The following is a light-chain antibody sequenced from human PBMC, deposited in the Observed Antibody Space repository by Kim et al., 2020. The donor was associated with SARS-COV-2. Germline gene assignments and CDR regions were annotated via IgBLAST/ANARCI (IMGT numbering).Light chain of an antibody. J-gene: IGKJ2*01. Sequence: VSPGERATRSCRASQSVSSNLAWYQQKPGQAPRLLIYGASTRATGIPARFSGSGSGTEFTLTISSLQSEDFAVYYCQQYNNWPPDTFGQGTKLKI. V-gene: IGKV3-15*01. CDR3: QQYNNWPPDT. CDR2: GAS. CDR1: QSVSSN.